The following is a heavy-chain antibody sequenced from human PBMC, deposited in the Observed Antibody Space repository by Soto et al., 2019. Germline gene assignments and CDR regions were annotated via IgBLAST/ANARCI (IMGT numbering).Heavy chain of an antibody. CDR1: GYTFTSYG. V-gene: IGHV1-18*01. CDR3: ARDLDTVTTQTDYYYGMDV. D-gene: IGHD4-17*01. Sequence: QVQLVQSGAEVKKPGASVKVSCKASGYTFTSYGISWVRQAPGQGLEWMGWISAYNGNTNYAQKLQGRVTMTTDTSTSTAYMELRSLRSEDTAVYYCARDLDTVTTQTDYYYGMDVWGQGTTVTVSS. J-gene: IGHJ6*02. CDR2: ISAYNGNT.